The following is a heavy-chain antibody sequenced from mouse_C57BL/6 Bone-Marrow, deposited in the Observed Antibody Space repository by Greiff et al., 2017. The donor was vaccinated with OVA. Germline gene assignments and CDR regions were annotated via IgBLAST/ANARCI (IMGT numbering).Heavy chain of an antibody. CDR2: IYPRSGNT. Sequence: QVQLQQSGAELARPGASVKLSCKASGYTFTSYGISWVKQRTGQGLEWIGEIYPRSGNTYYNEKFKGKATLTADKSSRTAYMELRSLTSEDSAVYFCARELRRRYFDVWGTGTTVTVSA. CDR1: GYTFTSYG. CDR3: ARELRRRYFDV. V-gene: IGHV1-81*01. J-gene: IGHJ1*03. D-gene: IGHD2-4*01.